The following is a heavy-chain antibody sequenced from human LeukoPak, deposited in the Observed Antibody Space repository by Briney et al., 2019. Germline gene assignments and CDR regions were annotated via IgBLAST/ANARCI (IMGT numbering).Heavy chain of an antibody. CDR3: ANYDSSGYYYPNAFDI. CDR1: GGSISSSSYY. D-gene: IGHD3-22*01. J-gene: IGHJ3*02. CDR2: IYYSGST. Sequence: SVTLSLTCTVSGGSISSSSYYWGWIRQPPGKGREWIGSIYYSGSTYYNPSLKSRVTISVDTSKNQFSLKLSSVTAADTAVYYCANYDSSGYYYPNAFDIWGQGTMVTVSS. V-gene: IGHV4-39*01.